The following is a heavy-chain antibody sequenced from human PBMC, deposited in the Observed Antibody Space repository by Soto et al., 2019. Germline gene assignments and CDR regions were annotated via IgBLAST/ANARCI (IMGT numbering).Heavy chain of an antibody. V-gene: IGHV3-23*01. Sequence: GESLRLSCAASGFTFSSYAMSWVRQAPGKGLEWVSAISGSGGSTYYADSVKGRFTISRDNSKNTLYLQMNSLRAEDTAVYYCAKDGSYDSSGYYLPNYFDYWGQGTLVTVSS. CDR2: ISGSGGST. CDR1: GFTFSSYA. CDR3: AKDGSYDSSGYYLPNYFDY. J-gene: IGHJ4*02. D-gene: IGHD3-22*01.